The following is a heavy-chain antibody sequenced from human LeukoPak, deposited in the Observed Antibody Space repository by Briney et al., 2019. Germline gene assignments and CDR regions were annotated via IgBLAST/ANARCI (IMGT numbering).Heavy chain of an antibody. D-gene: IGHD6-19*01. J-gene: IGHJ2*01. CDR2: INTAGDT. CDR3: ARGAVASTAWYFDL. Sequence: PGGSLRLSCAASGFTFSSHDMHWVRQATGKGLEWVSGINTAGDTYYPGSVKGRFTISRENAKNSLYLQMNSLRAGDTAVYYCARGAVASTAWYFDLWGRGTLVTVSS. CDR1: GFTFSSHD. V-gene: IGHV3-13*04.